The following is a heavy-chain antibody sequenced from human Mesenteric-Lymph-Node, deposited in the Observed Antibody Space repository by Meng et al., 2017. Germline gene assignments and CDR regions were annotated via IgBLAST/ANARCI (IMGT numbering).Heavy chain of an antibody. V-gene: IGHV3-21*03. D-gene: IGHD6-19*01. CDR1: GFSFSSYT. CDR3: ARHVAVPGFDY. Sequence: GGSLRLSCVASGFSFSSYTMHWVRQSPGKGLEWVSSISSSGNYIYYADSVKGRFTISRDNTENSLYLQMNSLRAEDTAVYYCARHVAVPGFDYWGHGTLVTVSS. CDR2: ISSSGNYI. J-gene: IGHJ5*01.